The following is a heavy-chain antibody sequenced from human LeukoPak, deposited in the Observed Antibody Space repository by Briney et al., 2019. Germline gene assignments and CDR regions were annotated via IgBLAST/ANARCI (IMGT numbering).Heavy chain of an antibody. CDR1: GFTFDDYA. CDR2: ISYDGSNK. CDR3: ASGRHYVWGGYRYTEADY. J-gene: IGHJ4*02. Sequence: PGGSLRPSCAASGFTFDDYAMHWVRQAPGKGLEWVAVISYDGSNKYYADSVKGRFTISRDNSKNTLYLQMNSLRAEDTAVYYCASGRHYVWGGYRYTEADYWGQGTLVTVSS. V-gene: IGHV3-30*04. D-gene: IGHD3-16*02.